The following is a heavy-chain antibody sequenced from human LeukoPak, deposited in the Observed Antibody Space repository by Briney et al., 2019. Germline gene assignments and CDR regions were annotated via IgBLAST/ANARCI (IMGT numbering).Heavy chain of an antibody. CDR2: INPSGGST. V-gene: IGHV1-46*01. CDR3: ARDLARYHYYYYYMDV. Sequence: ASVKVSCKASGYTFTSYYMHWVRQAPGQGLEWTGIINPSGGSTSYAQKFQGRVTMTRDMSTSTVYMELSSLRSEDTAVYYCARDLARYHYYYYYMDVWGKGTTVTVSS. CDR1: GYTFTSYY. D-gene: IGHD1-26*01. J-gene: IGHJ6*03.